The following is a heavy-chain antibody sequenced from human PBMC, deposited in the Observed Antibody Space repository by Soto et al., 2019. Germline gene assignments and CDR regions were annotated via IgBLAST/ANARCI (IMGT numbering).Heavy chain of an antibody. CDR3: ARGITGTRRDAFDI. D-gene: IGHD1-20*01. Sequence: GESLKISCKGSGYSLITYWIGWVRQMPGKGLEWMGTIYPGDSDTRYSPSFRGQVTISADKSISTAYLQWSSLKASDTAMYYCARGITGTRRDAFDICGQGTMVTVSS. CDR2: IYPGDSDT. V-gene: IGHV5-51*01. CDR1: GYSLITYW. J-gene: IGHJ3*02.